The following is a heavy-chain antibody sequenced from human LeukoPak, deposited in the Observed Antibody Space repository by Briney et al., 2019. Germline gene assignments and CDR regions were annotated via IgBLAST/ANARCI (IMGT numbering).Heavy chain of an antibody. J-gene: IGHJ4*02. CDR2: INPNSGGT. CDR3: ARDRGPEWWGSFDY. V-gene: IGHV1-2*02. Sequence: ASVKVSCKASGYTFTGFYLRWVRQAPGQGLEWMGWINPNSGGTNYAQKFQGRVTMTRDTSISTAYMELSSLRSDDTAVYYCARDRGPEWWGSFDYWGQGSLVTVSS. D-gene: IGHD3-16*01. CDR1: GYTFTGFY.